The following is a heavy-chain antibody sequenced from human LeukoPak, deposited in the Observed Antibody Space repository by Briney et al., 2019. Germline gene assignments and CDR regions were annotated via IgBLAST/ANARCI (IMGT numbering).Heavy chain of an antibody. V-gene: IGHV4-30-4*01. CDR2: IYYSGST. D-gene: IGHD2-15*01. J-gene: IGHJ4*02. CDR1: GGSISSGDYY. CDR3: ARVLDCSGGSCHDY. Sequence: SETLSLTCIVSGGSISSGDYYWSWIRQPPGKGLEWIGYIYYSGSTYYTPSLKSRVTISVDTSKNQFSLKLSSVTAADTAVYYCARVLDCSGGSCHDYWGQGTLVTVSS.